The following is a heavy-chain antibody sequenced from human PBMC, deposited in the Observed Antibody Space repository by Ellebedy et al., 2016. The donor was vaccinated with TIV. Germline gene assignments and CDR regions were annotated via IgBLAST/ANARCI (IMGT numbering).Heavy chain of an antibody. V-gene: IGHV3-23*01. CDR1: GFTSSTYA. Sequence: PGGSLRLSCAASGFTSSTYAMRWVRQAPGKGLEWVSSLSSRGDTTYYADSGKGRFTIASDNSKGTVYLQMTSLRDEDTAVYYWARGRDYYFDYWGQGALVTVSS. CDR2: LSSRGDTT. CDR3: ARGRDYYFDY. D-gene: IGHD3/OR15-3a*01. J-gene: IGHJ4*02.